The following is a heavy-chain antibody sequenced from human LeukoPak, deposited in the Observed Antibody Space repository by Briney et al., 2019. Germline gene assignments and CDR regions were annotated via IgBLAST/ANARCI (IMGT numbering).Heavy chain of an antibody. V-gene: IGHV3-23*01. D-gene: IGHD3-22*01. J-gene: IGHJ3*02. CDR3: AKDSYSWDSSGLGAFDI. Sequence: GGSLRLSCAASGFTLRSNAMSWVRQAPGKGLEWVSAISGSGGSTYYADSVKGRFTISRDNSKNTLYLQMNSLRAEDTAVYYCAKDSYSWDSSGLGAFDIWGQGTMVTVSS. CDR1: GFTLRSNA. CDR2: ISGSGGST.